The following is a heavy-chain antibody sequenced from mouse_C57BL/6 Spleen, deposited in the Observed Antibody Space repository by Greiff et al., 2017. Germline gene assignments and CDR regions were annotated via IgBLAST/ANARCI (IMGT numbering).Heavy chain of an antibody. V-gene: IGHV5-17*01. J-gene: IGHJ2*01. CDR3: ARPDYYSDYFDY. CDR1: GFTFSDYG. CDR2: ISSGSSTI. D-gene: IGHD1-1*01. Sequence: DVKLVESGGGLVKPGGSLKLSCAASGFTFSDYGMHWVRQAPEKGLEWVAYISSGSSTIYYADTVKGRFTISRDNAKNTLFLQMTSLRTEDTAMYYCARPDYYSDYFDYWGQGTTLTVSS.